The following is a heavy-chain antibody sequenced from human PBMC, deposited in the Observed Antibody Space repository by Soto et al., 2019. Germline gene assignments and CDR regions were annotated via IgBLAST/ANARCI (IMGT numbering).Heavy chain of an antibody. D-gene: IGHD6-13*01. J-gene: IGHJ4*02. V-gene: IGHV4-34*01. CDR3: ARGNLATAPDY. Sequence: SETLSLTCAVYGGSFSGYYWSWIRQPPGKGLEWIGEINHSGSTNYNPSLKSRVTISVDTSKNQFSLKLSSVTAADTAVYYCARGNLATAPDYWGQGTLVTVSS. CDR2: INHSGST. CDR1: GGSFSGYY.